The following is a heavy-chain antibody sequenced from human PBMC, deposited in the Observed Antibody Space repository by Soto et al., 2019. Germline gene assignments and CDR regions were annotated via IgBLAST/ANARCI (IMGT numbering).Heavy chain of an antibody. Sequence: QITLKESGPTLVKPTETLTLTCTFSGFSLSSGVGVGWVRQPPGKALEWLAVIYWDNDKRSSPSLKSRLTITTDTTKNQVFLTMTNMDPADTATYYCSYRHWLPRGRGWFDPWGPGTLVTVSS. CDR3: SYRHWLPRGRGWFDP. D-gene: IGHD6-19*01. J-gene: IGHJ5*02. CDR1: GFSLSSGVG. V-gene: IGHV2-5*02. CDR2: IYWDNDK.